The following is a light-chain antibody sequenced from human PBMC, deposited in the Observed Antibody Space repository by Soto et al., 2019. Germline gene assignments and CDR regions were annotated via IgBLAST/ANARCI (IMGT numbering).Light chain of an antibody. Sequence: EIVLTQSPATLSVSPGERATLYCRASESVSSKLVWYQQKPGQAPRLLIHDASTRDTGIPARFSGSGSWTDFTLTISNLQSADFETYDCQQANRFPITFGQGTRLEIK. CDR3: QQANRFPIT. CDR1: ESVSSK. CDR2: DAS. J-gene: IGKJ5*01. V-gene: IGKV3D-15*01.